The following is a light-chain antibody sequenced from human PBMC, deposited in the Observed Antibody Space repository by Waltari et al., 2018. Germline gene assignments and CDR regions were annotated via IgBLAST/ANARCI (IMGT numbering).Light chain of an antibody. CDR3: QHYNNWTLEYT. CDR1: QSISSN. CDR2: GTS. J-gene: IGKJ2*01. Sequence: ELVMTQSPATLSVSPGERATLSCRASQSISSNLAWYQPKFGQAPRLLIYGTSTRATDVPARFSGSGSGTEFTLTISSLQSEDFAVYYCQHYNNWTLEYTFGQGTKLEI. V-gene: IGKV3-15*01.